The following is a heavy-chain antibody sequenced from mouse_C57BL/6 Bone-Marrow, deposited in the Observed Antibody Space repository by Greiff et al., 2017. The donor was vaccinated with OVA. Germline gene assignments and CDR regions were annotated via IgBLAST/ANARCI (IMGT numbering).Heavy chain of an antibody. D-gene: IGHD1-1*01. V-gene: IGHV1-22*01. CDR2: INPNNGGT. CDR3: ASNYGSSLWYFDV. CDR1: GYTFTDYN. J-gene: IGHJ1*03. Sequence: VQLQQSGPELVKPGASVKMSCKASGYTFTDYNMHWVKQSHGKSLEWIGYINPNNGGTSYNQKFKGKATLTVNKSSSTAYMELRSLTSEDSAVYYCASNYGSSLWYFDVWGTGTTVTVSS.